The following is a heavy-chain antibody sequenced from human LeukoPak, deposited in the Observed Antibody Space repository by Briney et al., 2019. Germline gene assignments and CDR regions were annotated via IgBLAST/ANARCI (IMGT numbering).Heavy chain of an antibody. CDR2: INHSGST. Sequence: PSETLALICAVYGGSFSGYYWSWLRQPPGKGLEWIGEINHSGSTNYNPSLKSRVTISVDTSKNQFSLKLSSVTAADTAVYYCARGSSSWYGGGRLDYWGQGTLVTVSS. J-gene: IGHJ4*02. CDR3: ARGSSSWYGGGRLDY. V-gene: IGHV4-34*01. CDR1: GGSFSGYY. D-gene: IGHD6-13*01.